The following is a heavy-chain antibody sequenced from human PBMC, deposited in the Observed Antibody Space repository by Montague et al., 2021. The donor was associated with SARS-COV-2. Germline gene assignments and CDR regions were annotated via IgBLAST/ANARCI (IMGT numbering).Heavy chain of an antibody. V-gene: IGHV4-59*01. Sequence: SETLSPTCGVYGGSFGDDHWSWIRQPPGKGLEWIGYVSYRGSTNYNLSLKSRVTISLDTSKNRFSLRVTSVTAADTAVYYCARDVRYYYDQWGQGILVTVSS. J-gene: IGHJ4*02. D-gene: IGHD3-10*01. CDR3: ARDVRYYYDQ. CDR2: VSYRGST. CDR1: GGSFGDDH.